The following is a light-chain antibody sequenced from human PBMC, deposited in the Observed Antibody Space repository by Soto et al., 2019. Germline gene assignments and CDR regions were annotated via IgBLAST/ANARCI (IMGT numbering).Light chain of an antibody. CDR3: SSYTSSSTHWV. CDR1: SSDVGGYNY. Sequence: QSALTQPASVSRSPGQSITISCTGTSSDVGGYNYVSWYQQHPGKAPKLMIYEVSNRPSGVSNRFSGSKSGNTASLTISGLQAEDEADYYCSSYTSSSTHWVFGGGTEVTVL. J-gene: IGLJ3*02. V-gene: IGLV2-14*01. CDR2: EVS.